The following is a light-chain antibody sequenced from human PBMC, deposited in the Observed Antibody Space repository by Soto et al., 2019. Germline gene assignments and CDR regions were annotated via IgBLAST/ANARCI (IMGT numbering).Light chain of an antibody. CDR1: QSVNSNY. V-gene: IGKV3-20*01. J-gene: IGKJ2*01. CDR2: GAS. CDR3: QQYGSSFRYT. Sequence: EIVLTQSPGTLSLSPGERATLSCRASQSVNSNYLTWYQQKPGQAPRLLIYGASSRATGIPDRFSGSGSGTDFTLTISRLEPEDFAVYYCQQYGSSFRYTFGLGTKLEIK.